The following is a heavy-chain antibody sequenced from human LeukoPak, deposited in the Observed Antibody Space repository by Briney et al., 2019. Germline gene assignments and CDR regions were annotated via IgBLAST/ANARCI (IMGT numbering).Heavy chain of an antibody. Sequence: SETLSLTCTVSGGSISSYYWSWIRQPPPKGLEWVGYIYYSGSTNYNHSLKIRATISVDTSKNQFSLTLSSVTAADTAVYYCARPNPSMVRGVRYYYMDVWGKGTTVTVSS. CDR1: GGSISSYY. V-gene: IGHV4-59*08. J-gene: IGHJ6*03. D-gene: IGHD3-10*01. CDR3: ARPNPSMVRGVRYYYMDV. CDR2: IYYSGST.